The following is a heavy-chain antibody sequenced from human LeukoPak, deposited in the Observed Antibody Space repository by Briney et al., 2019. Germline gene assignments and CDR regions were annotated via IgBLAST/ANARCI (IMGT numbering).Heavy chain of an antibody. CDR2: IYYSGST. V-gene: IGHV4-59*01. CDR3: ARTDSSGYYYDFDY. J-gene: IGHJ4*02. Sequence: PSETLSLTCTVSGGSISSYYWSWIRQPPGKGLEWIGYIYYSGSTNYNPSPKSRVTISVDTSKNQFSLKLSSVTAADTAVYYCARTDSSGYYYDFDYWGQGTLVTVSS. CDR1: GGSISSYY. D-gene: IGHD3-22*01.